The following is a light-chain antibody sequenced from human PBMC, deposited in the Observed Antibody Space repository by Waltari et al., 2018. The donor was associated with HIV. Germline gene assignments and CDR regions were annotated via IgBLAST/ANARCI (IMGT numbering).Light chain of an antibody. CDR1: SSDVGGYNY. Sequence: QSALTQPRSVSGSPGPSVTISCTGTSSDVGGYNYVPWYQQHPGKAPKLMIYDVSKRPAGVPDRFSGSKSGNTASLTISGLQAEDEADYDCCSYAGGRWVFGGGTKLTVL. CDR3: CSYAGGRWV. CDR2: DVS. J-gene: IGLJ3*02. V-gene: IGLV2-11*01.